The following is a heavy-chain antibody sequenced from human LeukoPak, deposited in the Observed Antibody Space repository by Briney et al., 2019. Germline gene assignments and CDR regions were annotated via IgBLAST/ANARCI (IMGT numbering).Heavy chain of an antibody. CDR2: ISSNGGST. CDR3: ARIMRSSSSSGAFDI. CDR1: GFTFSSYA. J-gene: IGHJ3*02. V-gene: IGHV3-64*01. D-gene: IGHD6-6*01. Sequence: PGGSLRLSCAASGFTFSSYAMHWVRQAPGKGLEYVSAISSNGGSTYYANSVKGRFTISRDNSKNTLYLQMGSLRAEDMAVYYCARIMRSSSSSGAFDIWGQGTMVTVSS.